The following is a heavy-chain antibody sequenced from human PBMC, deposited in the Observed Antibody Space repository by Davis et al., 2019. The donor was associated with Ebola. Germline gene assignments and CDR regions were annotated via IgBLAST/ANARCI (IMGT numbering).Heavy chain of an antibody. CDR2: IYSGGST. V-gene: IGHV3-66*01. D-gene: IGHD3-22*01. CDR1: GVTFRNYV. Sequence: GESLKISCAVSGVTFRNYVMSWVRQAPGKGLEWVSVIYSGGSTYYADSVKGRFTISRDNSKNTLYLQMNSLRAEDTAVYYCARETYYYDSSGYHTAFDIWGQGTMVTVSS. J-gene: IGHJ3*02. CDR3: ARETYYYDSSGYHTAFDI.